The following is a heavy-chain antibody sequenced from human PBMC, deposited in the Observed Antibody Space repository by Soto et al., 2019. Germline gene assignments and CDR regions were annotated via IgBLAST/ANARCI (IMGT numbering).Heavy chain of an antibody. Sequence: EVQLLESGGGLVQPGGSLRLSCAASGFTFSSYAMSWVRQAPGKGLEWVSAISGSGGSTYYADSVKGRFTISRDNSKNTLYLQMNSLRAEDTAVYYCARVGYYGSGSWADKYFQHWGQGTLVTVSS. J-gene: IGHJ1*01. CDR1: GFTFSSYA. D-gene: IGHD3-10*01. CDR3: ARVGYYGSGSWADKYFQH. CDR2: ISGSGGST. V-gene: IGHV3-23*01.